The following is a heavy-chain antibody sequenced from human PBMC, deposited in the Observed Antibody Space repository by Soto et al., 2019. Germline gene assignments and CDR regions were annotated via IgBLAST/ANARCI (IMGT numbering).Heavy chain of an antibody. D-gene: IGHD5-12*01. CDR2: INAGNGNT. V-gene: IGHV1-3*01. Sequence: GKRLEWMGWINAGNGNTKYSQKFQGRVTITRDTSASTAYMELSSLRSEDTAVYYCARAVAGPADFDYWGQGTLVTVSS. J-gene: IGHJ4*02. CDR3: ARAVAGPADFDY.